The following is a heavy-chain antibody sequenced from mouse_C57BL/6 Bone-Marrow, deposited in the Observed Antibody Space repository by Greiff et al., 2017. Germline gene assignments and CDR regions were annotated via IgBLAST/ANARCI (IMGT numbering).Heavy chain of an antibody. CDR2: IYPRSGNT. J-gene: IGHJ4*01. Sequence: VQLQQSGAELARPGASVKLSCKASGYTFTSYGISWVKQRTGQGLEWIGEIYPRSGNTYYNEKFKGQATLTADKSSSTAYMGLRSLTSDDSAVYFCASSDYYGSSYGAMDYWGQGTSVTVSS. V-gene: IGHV1-81*01. CDR3: ASSDYYGSSYGAMDY. CDR1: GYTFTSYG. D-gene: IGHD1-1*01.